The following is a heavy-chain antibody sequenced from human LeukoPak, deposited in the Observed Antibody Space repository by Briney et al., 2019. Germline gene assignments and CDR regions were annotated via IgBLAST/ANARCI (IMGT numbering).Heavy chain of an antibody. CDR2: IVVGSGNT. CDR3: AANTPRVVREDAFDI. V-gene: IGHV1-58*02. Sequence: SVKVSCKASGLTFTSSAMQWVRQARGQRLEWIGWIVVGSGNTNYAQNFQERVTFTRDMSTSTAYMELSSLRSEDTAVYYCAANTPRVVREDAFDIWGQGTMVTVSS. D-gene: IGHD2-21*01. CDR1: GLTFTSSA. J-gene: IGHJ3*02.